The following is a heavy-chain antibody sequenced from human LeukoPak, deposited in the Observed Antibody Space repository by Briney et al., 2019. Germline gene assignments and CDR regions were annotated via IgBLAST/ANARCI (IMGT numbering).Heavy chain of an antibody. V-gene: IGHV3-49*03. CDR2: IRKKGYGETT. D-gene: IGHD4-17*01. J-gene: IGHJ4*02. Sequence: GGSLRLSCTASGFTFGDDAWSWFRQAPGKGLEWMCFIRKKGYGETTDYAASVRGRFTISRDDAKSIAYLQMNSLKTEDTALYYCSRGLHDYGDSNYYFDQWGRGTLVTVSS. CDR3: SRGLHDYGDSNYYFDQ. CDR1: GFTFGDDA.